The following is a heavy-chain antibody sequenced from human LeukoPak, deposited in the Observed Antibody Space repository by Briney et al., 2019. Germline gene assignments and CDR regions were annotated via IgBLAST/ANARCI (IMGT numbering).Heavy chain of an antibody. CDR1: GYTFTGYY. D-gene: IGHD3-16*01. CDR3: ARLINGGRAFDI. V-gene: IGHV1-2*02. J-gene: IGHJ3*02. CDR2: ITPNNGGT. Sequence: ASVKVSCKASGYTFTGYYMHWVRQAPGQSLEWMGWITPNNGGTNYAQNLQGRVTITRDTSMSTAYMELTSLRSDDTAIYYCARLINGGRAFDIWGQGTVVTVSS.